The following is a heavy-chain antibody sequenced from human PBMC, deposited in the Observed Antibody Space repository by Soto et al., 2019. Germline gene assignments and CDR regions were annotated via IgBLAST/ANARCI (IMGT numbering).Heavy chain of an antibody. J-gene: IGHJ4*02. CDR3: AKMVGVSIAAACFDH. CDR1: GFIFSSYG. Sequence: QVQLVESGGGVVHPERSLRLSCVASGFIFSSYGMHWVRQAPGKGLEWVAVVRFDGSNEFYADSVKGRFTISRDNSKKTLLLQMNSLRADDTVGYYCAKMVGVSIAAACFDHWGQGTLVTVSS. V-gene: IGHV3-33*06. D-gene: IGHD6-13*01. CDR2: VRFDGSNE.